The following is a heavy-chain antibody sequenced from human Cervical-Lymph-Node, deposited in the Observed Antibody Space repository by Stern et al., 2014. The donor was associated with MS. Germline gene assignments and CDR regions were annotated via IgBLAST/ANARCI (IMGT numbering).Heavy chain of an antibody. CDR2: IWYDGSNK. V-gene: IGHV3-33*01. CDR1: GFTFSSYG. D-gene: IGHD2-15*01. Sequence: VQLVESGGGVVQPGRSLRLSCAASGFTFSSYGMHWVRQAPGKGLEWVAVIWYDGSNKYYADSVKGRFTISRDNSKNTLYLQMNSLRAEDTAVYYYARDRHDLGYCSGGSCYLPDYWGQGTLVTVSS. J-gene: IGHJ4*02. CDR3: ARDRHDLGYCSGGSCYLPDY.